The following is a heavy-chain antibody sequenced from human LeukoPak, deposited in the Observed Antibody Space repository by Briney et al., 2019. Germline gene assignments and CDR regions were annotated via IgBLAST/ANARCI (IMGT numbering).Heavy chain of an antibody. CDR2: IWYDGSNK. J-gene: IGHJ5*02. V-gene: IGHV3-33*01. D-gene: IGHD5-18*01. CDR1: GFTFSSYG. CDR3: ARGRIQLWSGGYNWFDP. Sequence: GGSLRLSCAASGFTFSSYGMHWVRQAPGKGLEWVAVIWYDGSNKYYADSVKGRFTISRDNSKNTLYLQMNSLRAEDTAVYYCARGRIQLWSGGYNWFDPWGQGTLVTVSS.